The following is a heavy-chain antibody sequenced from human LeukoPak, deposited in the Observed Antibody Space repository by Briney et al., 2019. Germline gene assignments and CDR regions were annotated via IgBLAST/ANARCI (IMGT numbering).Heavy chain of an antibody. J-gene: IGHJ4*02. Sequence: PGGSLRLSCAASGFTFSSYAMSWVRQAPGKGLEWVSAISGSGGSTYYADSVKGRFTISRDSPKNTLYLQMNSLRAEDTAVYYCAKDRTTVTTLIDYWGQGTLVTVSS. CDR1: GFTFSSYA. V-gene: IGHV3-23*01. CDR2: ISGSGGST. CDR3: AKDRTTVTTLIDY. D-gene: IGHD4-17*01.